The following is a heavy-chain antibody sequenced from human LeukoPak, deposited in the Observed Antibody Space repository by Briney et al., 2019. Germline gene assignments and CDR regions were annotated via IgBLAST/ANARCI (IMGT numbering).Heavy chain of an antibody. J-gene: IGHJ5*02. D-gene: IGHD5-18*01. CDR3: AREGYSYGRMKYNWFDP. V-gene: IGHV4-38-2*02. CDR2: IYHSGST. Sequence: TSETLSLTCTVSGYSISSGYYWGWIRQPPGKGLEWIGRIYHSGSTYYNPSLKSRVTISVDTSKNQFSLKLSSVTAADTAVFYCAREGYSYGRMKYNWFDPWGQGTLVTVSS. CDR1: GYSISSGYY.